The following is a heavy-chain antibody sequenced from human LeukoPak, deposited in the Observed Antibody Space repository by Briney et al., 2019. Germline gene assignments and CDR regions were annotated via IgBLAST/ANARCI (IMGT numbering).Heavy chain of an antibody. Sequence: ASVKVSCKASGYTFTSYDINWVRQATGQGLEWMGWMNPNSGNTGYAQKFQGRVTMTRDMSTSTVYMELSSLRSEDTAVYYCARDLLEYYYDSSGIDYWGQGTLVTVSS. CDR1: GYTFTSYD. CDR3: ARDLLEYYYDSSGIDY. J-gene: IGHJ4*02. V-gene: IGHV1-8*01. CDR2: MNPNSGNT. D-gene: IGHD3-22*01.